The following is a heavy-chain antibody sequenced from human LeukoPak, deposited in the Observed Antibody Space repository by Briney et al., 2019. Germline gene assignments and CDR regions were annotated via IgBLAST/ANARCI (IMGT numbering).Heavy chain of an antibody. J-gene: IGHJ6*03. CDR1: GFTFSNAW. D-gene: IGHD3-22*01. V-gene: IGHV3-7*01. Sequence: PGGSLRLSCAASGFTFSNAWMSWVRQAPGKGLEWVANIKQDGSEKYYVDSVKGRFTISRDNAKNSLYLQMNSLRAADTAVYYCATASWVRSYYYDSSGYPNYYYMDVWGKGTTVTVSS. CDR3: ATASWVRSYYYDSSGYPNYYYMDV. CDR2: IKQDGSEK.